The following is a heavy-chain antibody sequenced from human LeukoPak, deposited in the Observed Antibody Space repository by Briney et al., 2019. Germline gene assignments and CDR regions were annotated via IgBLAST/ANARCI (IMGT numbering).Heavy chain of an antibody. CDR1: GYTFSGYY. D-gene: IGHD2-2*03. V-gene: IGHV1-2*02. CDR2: INPKSGGT. J-gene: IGHJ3*02. CDR3: ARLDDADAFDI. Sequence: ASVKVSCKASGYTFSGYYMHWVRQAPGQGLEWMGWINPKSGGTIYAQKFQGRVTMTRDTSISTAYMELSSLRSGDTAVYYCARLDDADAFDIWGQGTMVTVSA.